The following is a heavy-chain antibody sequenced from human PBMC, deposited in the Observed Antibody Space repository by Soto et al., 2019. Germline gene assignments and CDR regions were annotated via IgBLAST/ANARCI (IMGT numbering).Heavy chain of an antibody. CDR3: TTDEVYEISDY. CDR2: SKSKTDGGTT. V-gene: IGHV3-15*01. D-gene: IGHD2-8*01. Sequence: SFAAGRFTLTNACKSLVRKAPVKGLEWVGRSKSKTDGGTTDYAAPVKGRFTISREDSKNTLYLQMNSLKTEDTAVYYCTTDEVYEISDYWGQGTLVTVSS. CDR1: RFTLTNAC. J-gene: IGHJ4*02.